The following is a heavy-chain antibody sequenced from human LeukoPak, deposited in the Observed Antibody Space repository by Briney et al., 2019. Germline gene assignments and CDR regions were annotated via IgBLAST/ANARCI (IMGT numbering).Heavy chain of an antibody. Sequence: PSETLSLTCAVYGGSFSGYYWSWIRQPPGKGLEWIGEINHSGSTNYNPSLKSRVTMSVDTSKNHFSLKLISVTAADTAVYYCARHFYGGSGAFDIWGQGTMVTVSS. D-gene: IGHD4-23*01. V-gene: IGHV4-34*01. CDR3: ARHFYGGSGAFDI. CDR1: GGSFSGYY. J-gene: IGHJ3*02. CDR2: INHSGST.